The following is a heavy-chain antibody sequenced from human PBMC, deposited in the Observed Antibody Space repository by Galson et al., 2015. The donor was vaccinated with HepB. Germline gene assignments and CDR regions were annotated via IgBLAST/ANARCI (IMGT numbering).Heavy chain of an antibody. Sequence: SLRLSCAASGSTSGFTFSSYPIHWVRQAPGKGLEWVAVISFDGLTHYADSMKGRFTVTRDDSKNTVYLSMSSLRLDDTAIYSCALYSHSYYWGQGTMVTVSS. CDR3: ALYSHSYY. V-gene: IGHV3-30*04. D-gene: IGHD4-11*01. J-gene: IGHJ4*02. CDR2: ISFDGLT. CDR1: GFTFSSYP.